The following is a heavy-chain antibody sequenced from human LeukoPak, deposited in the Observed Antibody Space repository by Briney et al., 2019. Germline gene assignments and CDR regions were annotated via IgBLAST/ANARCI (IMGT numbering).Heavy chain of an antibody. CDR3: AKDVGSSGWYFVY. CDR1: GFTFSSYA. CDR2: ISGSGGST. D-gene: IGHD6-19*01. Sequence: PGGSLRLSCAASGFTFSSYAMSWVRQAPGKGLEWVSAISGSGGSTYYADSVKGRFTISRDNAKNSLYLQMNSLRAEDTALYYCAKDVGSSGWYFVYWGQGTLVTVSS. J-gene: IGHJ4*02. V-gene: IGHV3-23*01.